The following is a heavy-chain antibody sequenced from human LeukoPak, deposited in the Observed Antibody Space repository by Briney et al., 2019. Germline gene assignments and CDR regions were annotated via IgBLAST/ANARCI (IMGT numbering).Heavy chain of an antibody. Sequence: ASETLSLTCAVYGESFTTFYWGWIRQTPGKGLEWIGEINHTGSTNYNPSLKSRVTISIDTSKNQFSLKLNSVTAADTAVYYCARRRYDILTGYRKGYFDYWGQGTLVTVSS. CDR1: GESFTTFY. V-gene: IGHV4-34*01. CDR2: INHTGST. D-gene: IGHD3-9*01. CDR3: ARRRYDILTGYRKGYFDY. J-gene: IGHJ4*02.